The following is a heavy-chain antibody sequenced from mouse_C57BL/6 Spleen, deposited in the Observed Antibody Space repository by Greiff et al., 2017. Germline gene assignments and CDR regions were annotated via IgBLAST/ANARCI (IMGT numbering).Heavy chain of an antibody. CDR3: ARGDYLYAMDY. CDR2: ISSGSSTI. Sequence: EVKLMESGGGLVKPGGSLKLSCAASGFTFSDSGMHWVRQAPEKGLEWVAYISSGSSTIYYADTVKGRFTISRDNAKNTLFLQMTSLRSEDTAMYYCARGDYLYAMDYWGQGTSVTVSS. CDR1: GFTFSDSG. J-gene: IGHJ4*01. D-gene: IGHD2-4*01. V-gene: IGHV5-17*01.